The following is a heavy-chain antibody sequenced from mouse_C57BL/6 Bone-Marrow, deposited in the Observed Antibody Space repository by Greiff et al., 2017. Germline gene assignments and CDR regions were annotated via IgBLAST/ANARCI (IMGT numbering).Heavy chain of an antibody. V-gene: IGHV1-69*01. Sequence: VQLQQPGAELVMPGASVKLSCKASGYTFTSYWMSWVKQRPGQGLEWVGEIVTSDSYTNYNQKFKGKSTLTVDKSYSTAYLQLSSLTSEDSAVYYCARGDRDFDVWGTGTTVTVSS. J-gene: IGHJ1*03. D-gene: IGHD3-1*01. CDR2: IVTSDSYT. CDR1: GYTFTSYW. CDR3: ARGDRDFDV.